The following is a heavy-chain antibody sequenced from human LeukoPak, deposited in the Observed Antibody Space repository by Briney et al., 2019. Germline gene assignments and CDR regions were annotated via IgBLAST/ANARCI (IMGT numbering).Heavy chain of an antibody. CDR1: GGSISSYY. J-gene: IGHJ3*02. CDR2: IYTSGST. D-gene: IGHD6-19*01. Sequence: KSSETLPLTCTVSGGSISSYYWSWIRQPARKGLEWIGRIYTSGSTNYNPSLKSRVTISVDTSKNQFSLKLSSVTAADTAVYYCARGGITVAERAFDIWGQGTMVTVSS. V-gene: IGHV4-4*07. CDR3: ARGGITVAERAFDI.